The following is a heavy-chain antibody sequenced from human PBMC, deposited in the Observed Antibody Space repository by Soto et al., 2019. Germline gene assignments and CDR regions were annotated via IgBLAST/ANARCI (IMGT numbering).Heavy chain of an antibody. CDR2: LYSGGST. Sequence: SGFTVSSTYMSWVRQAPGKGLEWVSVLYSGGSTYYADSVKGRFTISRDNSKNTLYLQMNSLRAEDTAVYYCARLRAAAVLDYWGQGTLVTVSS. CDR1: GFTVSSTY. CDR3: ARLRAAAVLDY. J-gene: IGHJ4*02. D-gene: IGHD6-13*01. V-gene: IGHV3-66*01.